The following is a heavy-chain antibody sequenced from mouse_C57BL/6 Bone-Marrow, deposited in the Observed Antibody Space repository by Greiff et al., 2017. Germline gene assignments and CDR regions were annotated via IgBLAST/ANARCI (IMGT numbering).Heavy chain of an antibody. CDR3: ARGTMITTGYAMDY. J-gene: IGHJ4*01. V-gene: IGHV1-55*01. CDR1: GYTFTSYW. D-gene: IGHD2-4*01. CDR2: IYPGSGST. Sequence: VQLQQPGAELVKPGASVKMSCKASGYTFTSYWITWVKQRPGQGLEWIGDIYPGSGSTNYNEKFKSKATLTVDTSSSTAYMQLSSLTSEDSAVYYCARGTMITTGYAMDYWGQGTSVTVSS.